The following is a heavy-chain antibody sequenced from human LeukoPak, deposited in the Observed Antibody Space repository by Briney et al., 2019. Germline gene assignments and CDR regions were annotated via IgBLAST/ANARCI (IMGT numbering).Heavy chain of an antibody. D-gene: IGHD1-26*01. CDR3: ARDGPYSGSPYYGMDV. Sequence: GGSLRLSCAASGFTFSSYAMHWVRQAPGKGLEWVAVISYDVSNKYYADSVKGRFTISRDNSKNTLYLQMNSLRAEDTAVYYCARDGPYSGSPYYGMDVWGQGTTVTVSS. CDR2: ISYDVSNK. V-gene: IGHV3-30-3*01. J-gene: IGHJ6*02. CDR1: GFTFSSYA.